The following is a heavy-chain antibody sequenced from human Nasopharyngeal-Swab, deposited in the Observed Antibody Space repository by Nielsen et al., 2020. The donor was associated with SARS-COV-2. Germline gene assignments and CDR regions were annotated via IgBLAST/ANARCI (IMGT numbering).Heavy chain of an antibody. V-gene: IGHV1-46*01. CDR2: INPRGGST. D-gene: IGHD5-18*01. Sequence: WVRQAPGQGLEGMGIINPRGGSTSYAQKVQGRVTMTRDTSTSTVYMELSSLRPEDTAVYYCARVDTAMVSYYYYGMDVWGQGTTVTVSS. J-gene: IGHJ6*02. CDR3: ARVDTAMVSYYYYGMDV.